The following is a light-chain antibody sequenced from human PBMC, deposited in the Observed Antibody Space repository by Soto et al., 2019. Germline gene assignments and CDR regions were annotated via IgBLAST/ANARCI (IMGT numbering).Light chain of an antibody. CDR2: MAS. Sequence: DIPLTQSPSTLSASVGDRVTITCRASQSITNWLAWYQQKPGKAPKVLIHMASSLKSGVPSRFSGSGSGTEFTLTITSLQPDESATYYCQQYNSLSSVSFGGGTKVEI. CDR1: QSITNW. V-gene: IGKV1-5*03. CDR3: QQYNSLSSVS. J-gene: IGKJ4*01.